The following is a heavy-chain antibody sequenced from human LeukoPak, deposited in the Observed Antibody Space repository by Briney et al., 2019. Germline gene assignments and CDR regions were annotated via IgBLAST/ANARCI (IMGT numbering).Heavy chain of an antibody. CDR3: ARVLRWYFDL. J-gene: IGHJ2*01. D-gene: IGHD2-15*01. CDR1: GGSISSGGYY. V-gene: IGHV4-31*11. Sequence: TSQTLSLSCAVSGGSISSGGYYWSWIRQHPGKGLEWIGYIYHSGSTYYNPSLKTRVTISVDTSKNQFSLKLSAVTAADTAVYYCARVLRWYFDLWGRGTLVTVSS. CDR2: IYHSGST.